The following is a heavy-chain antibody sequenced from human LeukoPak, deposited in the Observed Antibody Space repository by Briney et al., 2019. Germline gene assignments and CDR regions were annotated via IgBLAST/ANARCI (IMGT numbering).Heavy chain of an antibody. CDR3: ARAIPSTGAFDI. CDR1: GGSFSGYY. J-gene: IGHJ3*02. D-gene: IGHD2-21*01. CDR2: INHSGST. Sequence: SETLSLTCAVYGGSFSGYYWSWIRQPPGKGLEWIGEINHSGSTNYNPSLKSRVTISVDTSKNQFSLKLSSVTAADTAVYYCARAIPSTGAFDIWGQGTMVTVSS. V-gene: IGHV4-34*01.